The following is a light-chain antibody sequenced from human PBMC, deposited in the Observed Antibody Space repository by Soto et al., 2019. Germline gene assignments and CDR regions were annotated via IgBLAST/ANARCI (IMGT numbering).Light chain of an antibody. CDR2: DAS. Sequence: DIQMTQSPSTLSASVGDRVTITCRASQSISSWLAWYQQKPGKAPKLLIYDASSLESGVPSRFSGSGSGTEFTLTISSLQPDDFATYYCQQYNSYSGTFGQGTQWIS. CDR3: QQYNSYSGT. CDR1: QSISSW. V-gene: IGKV1-5*01. J-gene: IGKJ1*01.